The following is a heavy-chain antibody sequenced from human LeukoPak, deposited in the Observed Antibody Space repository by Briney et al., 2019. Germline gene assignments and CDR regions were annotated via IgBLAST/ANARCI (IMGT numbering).Heavy chain of an antibody. CDR3: ASGYSSDYGGNTY. J-gene: IGHJ4*02. CDR2: INSDGDNT. Sequence: AGGSLRLSCAASGFTFSTYWMHWVRQAPGKGLVWVSRINSDGDNTNYADSVKGRFTISRDNAKNTLYLQMNSLRAEDTAVYYCASGYSSDYGGNTYWGQGTLVTVSS. D-gene: IGHD4-23*01. CDR1: GFTFSTYW. V-gene: IGHV3-74*01.